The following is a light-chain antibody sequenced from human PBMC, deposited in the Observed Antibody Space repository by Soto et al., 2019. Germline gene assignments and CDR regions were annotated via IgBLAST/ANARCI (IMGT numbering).Light chain of an antibody. Sequence: DIQMTQSPSTLSASVGDRVTITCRASQSISSWLAWYQQKPGTVPKLLIYKASSLQSGVPSRFSGSGSGTEFTLTISSLQPDDFATYYCQQYSSYPYTFGQGTKLEIK. V-gene: IGKV1-5*03. CDR1: QSISSW. CDR3: QQYSSYPYT. CDR2: KAS. J-gene: IGKJ2*01.